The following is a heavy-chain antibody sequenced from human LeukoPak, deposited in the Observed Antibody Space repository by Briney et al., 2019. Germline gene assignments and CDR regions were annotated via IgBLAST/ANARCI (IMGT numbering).Heavy chain of an antibody. CDR2: IYYSGST. CDR1: GGSISSYY. J-gene: IGHJ4*02. CDR3: ARGPSSWYDVVFDY. Sequence: SETLSLTCTVSGGSISSYYWSWIRQPPGKGLGWIGYIYYSGSTNYNPSLKSRVTISVDTSKNQFSLKLSSVTAADTAVYYCARGPSSWYDVVFDYWGQGTLVTVSS. V-gene: IGHV4-59*01. D-gene: IGHD6-13*01.